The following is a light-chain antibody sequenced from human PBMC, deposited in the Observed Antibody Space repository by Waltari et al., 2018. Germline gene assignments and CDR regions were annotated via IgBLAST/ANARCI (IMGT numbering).Light chain of an antibody. V-gene: IGKV3-15*01. Sequence: EIVMTQSPATLSVSPGDRATLSCRASQSFTRKLSWYQQKPGQVPRLLIYGVSTSATGIPARLSGGGSGTEFTLTISSLQSEDSAVYYCSQYNDWPYTFGQGTKLELQ. J-gene: IGKJ2*01. CDR1: QSFTRK. CDR3: SQYNDWPYT. CDR2: GVS.